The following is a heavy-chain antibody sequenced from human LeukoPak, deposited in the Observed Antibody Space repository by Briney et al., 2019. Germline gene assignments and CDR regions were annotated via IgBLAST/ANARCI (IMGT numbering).Heavy chain of an antibody. CDR1: GFTFWNCA. CDR3: ARVGYWGAFDI. Sequence: PGGSLRLSCATSGFTFWNCAMHWVRQAPGKGPEWVSGISGSGIQTYYVDSVKGRATISRDNSKNTLYLQMNSLRDDDTAVYYCARVGYWGAFDIWGQGTMVTVSS. J-gene: IGHJ3*02. D-gene: IGHD3-22*01. CDR2: ISGSGIQT. V-gene: IGHV3-23*01.